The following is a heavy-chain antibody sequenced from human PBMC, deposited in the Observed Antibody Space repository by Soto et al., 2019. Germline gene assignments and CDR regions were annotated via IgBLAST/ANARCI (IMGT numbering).Heavy chain of an antibody. CDR3: TRDLDYGGNSEDFDS. CDR2: IYPDDSRT. Sequence: PGESLKISCKGSGYSFNTYWIAWVRQRPGEGLKWMGIIYPDDSRTTYSPSFQGQVTISADKSINTAYLQWSSLKASDTAMYYCTRDLDYGGNSEDFDSWGQGTRVTVSS. D-gene: IGHD4-17*01. V-gene: IGHV5-51*01. CDR1: GYSFNTYW. J-gene: IGHJ3*02.